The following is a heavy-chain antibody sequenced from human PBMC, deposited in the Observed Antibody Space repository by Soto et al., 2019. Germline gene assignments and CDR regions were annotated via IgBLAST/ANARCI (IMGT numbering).Heavy chain of an antibody. CDR3: ARGGITMVRGVWYGMDV. Sequence: ASVKVSCKASGYTFTSYDINWVRQATGQGLEWMGWMNPNSGNTGYAQKFQGRVTMTRNTSISTAYMELSSLRSEDTAVYYWARGGITMVRGVWYGMDVWGQGTTVTVSS. CDR1: GYTFTSYD. CDR2: MNPNSGNT. J-gene: IGHJ6*02. V-gene: IGHV1-8*01. D-gene: IGHD3-10*01.